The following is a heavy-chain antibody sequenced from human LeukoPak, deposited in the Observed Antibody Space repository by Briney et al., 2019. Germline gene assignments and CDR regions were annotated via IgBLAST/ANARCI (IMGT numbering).Heavy chain of an antibody. CDR1: GYTLTELS. V-gene: IGHV1-24*01. CDR2: FDPEDGET. J-gene: IGHJ4*02. Sequence: ASVKVSGKVSGYTLTELSMHWVRQAPGKGLEWMGGFDPEDGETIYAQKFQGRVTMTEDTSTDTAYMELSSLRSEDTAVYYCATYLRGFQSYDFWSGFDYWGQGTLVTVSS. D-gene: IGHD3-3*01. CDR3: ATYLRGFQSYDFWSGFDY.